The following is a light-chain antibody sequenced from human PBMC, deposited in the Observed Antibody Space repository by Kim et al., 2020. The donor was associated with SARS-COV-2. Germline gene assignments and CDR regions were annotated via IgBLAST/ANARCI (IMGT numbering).Light chain of an antibody. J-gene: IGLJ2*01. CDR3: QSYDSTLSVVL. CDR1: SSNIGAVYD. CDR2: GNT. Sequence: QSVLTQPPSVSGAPGQRVTISCTGSSSNIGAVYDVHWYQQLPGTAPKLLIYGNTHRPSGVPDRFSGSKSGTSASLAITGLQAEDEADYYCQSYDSTLSVVLFGGGTQLTVL. V-gene: IGLV1-40*01.